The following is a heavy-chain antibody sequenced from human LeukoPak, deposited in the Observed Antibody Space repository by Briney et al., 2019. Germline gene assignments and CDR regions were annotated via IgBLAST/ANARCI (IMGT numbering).Heavy chain of an antibody. CDR2: IYYSGST. CDR3: ARPAAGIDY. CDR1: GDSISSGYY. J-gene: IGHJ4*02. V-gene: IGHV4-38-2*02. D-gene: IGHD6-13*01. Sequence: SETLSLTCTVSGDSISSGYYWGWIRQPPGKGLEWIGSIYYSGSTYYNPSLKSRVTISVDTSKNQFSLKLSSVTAADTAVYYCARPAAGIDYWGQGTLVTVSS.